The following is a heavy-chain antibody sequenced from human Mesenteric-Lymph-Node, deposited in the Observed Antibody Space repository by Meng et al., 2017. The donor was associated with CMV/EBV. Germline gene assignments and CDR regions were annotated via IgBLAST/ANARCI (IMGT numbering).Heavy chain of an antibody. CDR3: ARGGVVVPGAMGDYYGMDV. J-gene: IGHJ6*02. V-gene: IGHV1-2*02. D-gene: IGHD2-2*01. CDR2: INPNSGAT. Sequence: ASVKVSCKASGYTFTGYYMHWVRQAPGQGLEWMGWINPNSGATNYVQKFQGTVTMTRDTSISTAYMELSRLTSDDTAVYYCARGGVVVPGAMGDYYGMDVWGQGTTVTVSS. CDR1: GYTFTGYY.